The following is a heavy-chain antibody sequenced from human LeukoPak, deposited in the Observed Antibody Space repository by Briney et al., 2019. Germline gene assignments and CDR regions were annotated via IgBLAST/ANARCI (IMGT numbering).Heavy chain of an antibody. V-gene: IGHV3-23*01. D-gene: IGHD3-22*01. CDR2: ISGSGGST. Sequence: GGSLRLSCAASGFTFSSYAMSWVRQAPGKGLEWVSAISGSGGSTYYADSVRGRFTISRDNSKNTLFLQMNSLRAEDTAVYYCAKAVTMIVVPLDVWGQGTTVTVSS. J-gene: IGHJ6*02. CDR3: AKAVTMIVVPLDV. CDR1: GFTFSSYA.